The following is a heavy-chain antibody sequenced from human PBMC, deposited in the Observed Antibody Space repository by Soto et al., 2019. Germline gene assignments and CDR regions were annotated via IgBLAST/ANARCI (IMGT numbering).Heavy chain of an antibody. V-gene: IGHV1-2*04. CDR1: GYTFTGYY. CDR2: INPNSGGT. CDR3: ARDRGYSSSFSYYGMDV. J-gene: IGHJ6*02. D-gene: IGHD6-6*01. Sequence: ASVKVSCKASGYTFTGYYMHWVRQAPGQGLEWMGWINPNSGGTNYAQKFQGWVTMTRDTSISTAYTELSRLRSDDTAVYYCARDRGYSSSFSYYGMDVWGQGTTVTVSS.